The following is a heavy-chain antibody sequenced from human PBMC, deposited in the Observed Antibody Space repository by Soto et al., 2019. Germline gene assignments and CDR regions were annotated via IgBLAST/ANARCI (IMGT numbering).Heavy chain of an antibody. J-gene: IGHJ6*03. CDR1: GVTFSSYA. CDR3: AKSSYCSSTSCYYYYMDV. D-gene: IGHD2-2*01. CDR2: ISGSGGST. Sequence: PGGSVRLSCAASGVTFSSYAMSWVRQAPGKGLEWVSAISGSGGSTYYADSVKGRFTISRDNSKNTLYLQMNSLRAEDTAVYYCAKSSYCSSTSCYYYYMDVWGKGTTVTV. V-gene: IGHV3-23*01.